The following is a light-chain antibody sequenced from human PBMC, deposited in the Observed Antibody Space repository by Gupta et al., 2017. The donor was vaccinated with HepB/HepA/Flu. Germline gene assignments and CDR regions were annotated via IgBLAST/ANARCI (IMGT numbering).Light chain of an antibody. CDR1: KLGDKY. Sequence: SYELTQPPSVSVSPGQTASITCSGDKLGDKYACWYQQKPGQSPVLVIYQDSKRPSGIPERFSGSNSGTTATLTISGTQAMDEADYYCQAWDSSTYGVFGGGTKLTVL. V-gene: IGLV3-1*01. CDR3: QAWDSSTYGV. J-gene: IGLJ2*01. CDR2: QDS.